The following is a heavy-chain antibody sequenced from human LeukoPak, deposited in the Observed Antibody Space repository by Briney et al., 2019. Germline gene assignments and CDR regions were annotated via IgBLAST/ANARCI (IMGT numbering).Heavy chain of an antibody. D-gene: IGHD4-17*01. J-gene: IGHJ6*03. CDR1: VYTFTSYD. CDR2: MNPNSGNT. Sequence: ASVKVSCKASVYTFTSYDINWVRQATGQGLEWMGWMNPNSGNTGYAQKFQGRVTMTRNTSISTAYMELSSLRSEDTAVYYCAKRAYGDYGYYYYMDVWGKGTTVPVSS. V-gene: IGHV1-8*01. CDR3: AKRAYGDYGYYYYMDV.